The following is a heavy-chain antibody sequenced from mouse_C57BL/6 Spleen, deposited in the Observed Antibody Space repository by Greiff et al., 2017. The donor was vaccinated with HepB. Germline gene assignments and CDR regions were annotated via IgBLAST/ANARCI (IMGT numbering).Heavy chain of an antibody. J-gene: IGHJ3*01. CDR2: IYPGDGDT. CDR1: GYAFSSSW. V-gene: IGHV1-82*01. CDR3: ARETTSFAY. Sequence: QVQLQQSGPELVKPGASVKISCKASGYAFSSSWMNWVKQRPGKGLEWIGRIYPGDGDTNYNGKFKGKATLTADKSSSTAYMQLSSLTSEDSAVYFCARETTSFAYWGQGTLVTVSA.